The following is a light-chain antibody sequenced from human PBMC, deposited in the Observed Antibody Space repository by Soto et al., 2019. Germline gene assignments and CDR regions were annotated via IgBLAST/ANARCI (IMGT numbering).Light chain of an antibody. CDR3: SSYTSSSTLEV. CDR2: EVS. CDR1: SSDVGGYNY. V-gene: IGLV2-14*01. Sequence: QSALTQPASVSGSPGQSITISCTGTSSDVGGYNYVSWYQQHPGKAPKLMIYEVSNRPSGVSNRFSGSKSGNTASLTITGLHAEDEAEYDCSSYTSSSTLEVFGGGTKLTVL. J-gene: IGLJ3*02.